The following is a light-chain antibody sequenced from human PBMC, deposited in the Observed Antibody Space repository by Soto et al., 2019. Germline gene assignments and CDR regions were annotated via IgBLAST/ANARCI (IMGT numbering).Light chain of an antibody. CDR1: QSIRSL. CDR2: DAS. CDR3: QQYQTYST. Sequence: DIQMTQSPSTLSASVGDRVTITCRASQSIRSLLAWYQQKPGKAPKVLIYDASSLGSGVPSRFSGSGSGTEFTLTISSLQPDDFATYLCQQYQTYSTFGQGTRLDIK. V-gene: IGKV1-5*01. J-gene: IGKJ5*01.